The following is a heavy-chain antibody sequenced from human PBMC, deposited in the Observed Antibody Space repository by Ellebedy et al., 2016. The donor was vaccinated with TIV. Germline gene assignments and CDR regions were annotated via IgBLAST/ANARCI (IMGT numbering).Heavy chain of an antibody. CDR2: ISYDGSNK. Sequence: GESLKISCAASGFTFRSYGMHWVRQAPGKGLEWVAVISYDGSNKYYADSVKGRFTISRDNSKNTLYLQMNSLRAEDTAVYYCAKEGVDWTETHYYYMDVWGKGTTVTVSS. V-gene: IGHV3-30*18. CDR3: AKEGVDWTETHYYYMDV. D-gene: IGHD1-1*01. J-gene: IGHJ6*03. CDR1: GFTFRSYG.